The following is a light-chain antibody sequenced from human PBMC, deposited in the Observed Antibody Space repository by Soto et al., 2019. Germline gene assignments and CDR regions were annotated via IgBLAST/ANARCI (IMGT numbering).Light chain of an antibody. Sequence: DIQMTQSPSALSASVGDRVTITCRASQSISSWLAWYQQKPGKAPNLLIYKASSLESGVPSRFSGSGSGTEFTLTISSLQPGDFATYYCQQYNSYSLTFGHGTKVEIK. CDR2: KAS. CDR3: QQYNSYSLT. J-gene: IGKJ1*01. V-gene: IGKV1-5*03. CDR1: QSISSW.